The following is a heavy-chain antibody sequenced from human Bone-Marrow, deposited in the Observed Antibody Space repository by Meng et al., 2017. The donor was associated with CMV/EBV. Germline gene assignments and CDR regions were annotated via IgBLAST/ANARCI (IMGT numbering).Heavy chain of an antibody. CDR1: GFTFSNAW. CDR2: IKRKTDGGTT. D-gene: IGHD3-16*01. Sequence: GESLKISCAASGFTFSNAWMSWVRQAPGKGLEWVGRIKRKTDGGTTDFAAPVKGRFAISRDDSKTTLYLQMNSLKTEDTAVYYCTADWGSSPPYNYGMDVWGQGTTVTVSS. CDR3: TADWGSSPPYNYGMDV. V-gene: IGHV3-15*01. J-gene: IGHJ6*02.